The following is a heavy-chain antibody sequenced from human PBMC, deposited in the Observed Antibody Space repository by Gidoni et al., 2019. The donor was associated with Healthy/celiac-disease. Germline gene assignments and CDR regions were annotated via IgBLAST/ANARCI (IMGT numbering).Heavy chain of an antibody. V-gene: IGHV4-39*01. Sequence: QLQLQESGPGLVKPSATLSLTCTVSGGSISSSSYYWGWIRQPPGKGLEWIGSIYYSGSTYYNPSLKSRVTISVDTSKNQFSLKLSSVTAADTAVYYCAIIAAAGLFDYWGQGTLVTVSS. D-gene: IGHD6-13*01. J-gene: IGHJ4*02. CDR2: IYYSGST. CDR1: GGSISSSSYY. CDR3: AIIAAAGLFDY.